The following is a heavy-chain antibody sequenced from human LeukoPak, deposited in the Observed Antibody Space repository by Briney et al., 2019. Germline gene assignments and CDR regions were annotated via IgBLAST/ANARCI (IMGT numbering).Heavy chain of an antibody. Sequence: SETLSLTCALDGGSFSGYYWNWIRKPPGKALEWMGEINHSGSTNYNPSLKSRVTISVDTSKNQFSLKLSSVTAADTAVYYCARRTMIRFASRFDPWGQGTLVTVSS. CDR2: INHSGST. D-gene: IGHD3-22*01. CDR3: ARRTMIRFASRFDP. V-gene: IGHV4-34*01. J-gene: IGHJ5*02. CDR1: GGSFSGYY.